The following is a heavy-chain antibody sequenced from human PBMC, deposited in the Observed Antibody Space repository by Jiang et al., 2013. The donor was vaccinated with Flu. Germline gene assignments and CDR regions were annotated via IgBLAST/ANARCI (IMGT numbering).Heavy chain of an antibody. CDR1: GYTINSYL. V-gene: IGHV1-46*02. J-gene: IGHJ4*02. CDR3: ARDPRAATFNY. CDR2: INPNGGST. D-gene: IGHD2-15*01. Sequence: GAEVKKPGASVKVSCMASGYTINSYLIQWVRQAPGQGLEWVGIINPNGGSTNYAQKFQGRVTMTSDTSTSTVYMELSNLRSEDTAVYYCARDPRAATFNYWGQGTLVTVSS.